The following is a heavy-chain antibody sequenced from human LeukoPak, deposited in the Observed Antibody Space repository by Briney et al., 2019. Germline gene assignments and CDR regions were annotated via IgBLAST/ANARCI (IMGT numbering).Heavy chain of an antibody. D-gene: IGHD5-18*01. CDR2: ISSSSSYI. J-gene: IGHJ4*02. CDR1: GFTFSSYS. V-gene: IGHV3-21*01. Sequence: GSLRLSCAASGFTFSSYSMNWVRQAPGKGLEWVSSISSSSSYIYYADSVKGRFTISRDNAKNSLYLQMNSLRAEDTAVYYCARADTAMDPHFDYWGQGTLVTVSS. CDR3: ARADTAMDPHFDY.